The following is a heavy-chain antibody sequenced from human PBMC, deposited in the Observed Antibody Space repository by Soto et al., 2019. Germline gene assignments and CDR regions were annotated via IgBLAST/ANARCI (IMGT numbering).Heavy chain of an antibody. D-gene: IGHD3-3*01. Sequence: PGGSLRLSCAASGFSVTSNYMTWVRQAPGKGLECVSVIYAGGNTYYPDSVKGRFTISSDNSKNTLFLQMNNLRAEDTAVYYCAKDTGRSGYYDYFDYWGQGALVTVSS. CDR1: GFSVTSNY. CDR3: AKDTGRSGYYDYFDY. J-gene: IGHJ4*02. CDR2: IYAGGNT. V-gene: IGHV3-53*01.